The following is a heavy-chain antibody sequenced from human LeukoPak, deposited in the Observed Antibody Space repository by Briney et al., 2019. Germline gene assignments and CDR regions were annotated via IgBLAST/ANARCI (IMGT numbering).Heavy chain of an antibody. Sequence: SETLSLTCTVSGGSISSGGYYWTWIRQHPGKGLEWIGYIYYSGSTYYNPSLKSRVTISVDTSKNQFSLRLSSVTAADTAVYYRALGYCGGGSCYAREYFQHWGQGTLVTVSS. D-gene: IGHD2-15*01. CDR2: IYYSGST. V-gene: IGHV4-31*03. CDR3: ALGYCGGGSCYAREYFQH. CDR1: GGSISSGGYY. J-gene: IGHJ1*01.